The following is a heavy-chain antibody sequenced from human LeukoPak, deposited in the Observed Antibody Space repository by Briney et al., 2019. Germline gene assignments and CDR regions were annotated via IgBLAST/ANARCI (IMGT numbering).Heavy chain of an antibody. CDR2: ISAYNGNT. V-gene: IGHV1-18*01. D-gene: IGHD1-26*01. J-gene: IGHJ4*02. CDR1: GYTFTSYG. CDR3: AISIVGATCFDY. Sequence: GASVKVSCTASGYTFTSYGISWVRQAPGQGLEWMGWISAYNGNTNYAQKLQGRVTMTTDTSTSTAYMELRSLRSDDTAVYYCAISIVGATCFDYWGQGTLVTVSS.